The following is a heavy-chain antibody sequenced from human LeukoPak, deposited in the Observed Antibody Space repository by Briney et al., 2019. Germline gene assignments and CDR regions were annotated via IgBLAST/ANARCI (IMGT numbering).Heavy chain of an antibody. V-gene: IGHV3-21*01. CDR2: ISSSNSYI. CDR1: GFTFRAYT. CDR3: ARVSETAPRH. J-gene: IGHJ1*01. D-gene: IGHD5/OR15-5a*01. Sequence: GGSLRLSCAASGFTFRAYTMHWVRQAPGKGLEWVASISSSNSYIYYADSVRGRFTLSRDNAKNSLSLQMSSLRANDTAVYYCARVSETAPRHWGQGTLVTVSS.